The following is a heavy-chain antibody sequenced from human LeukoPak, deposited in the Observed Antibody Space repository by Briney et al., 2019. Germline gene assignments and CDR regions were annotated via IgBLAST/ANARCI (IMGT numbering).Heavy chain of an antibody. CDR3: ARAHPSGSLRGLGMDV. CDR2: IYSGGTT. CDR1: GLTVSSNC. D-gene: IGHD3-10*01. V-gene: IGHV3-53*01. Sequence: GGSLRLSCAASGLTVSSNCMSWVRQAPGKGLEWVSVIYSGGTTYYADSVKGRFTISRDNSKPTLYLQMNSLRAEDTAVYYCARAHPSGSLRGLGMDVWGQGTTVTVSS. J-gene: IGHJ6*02.